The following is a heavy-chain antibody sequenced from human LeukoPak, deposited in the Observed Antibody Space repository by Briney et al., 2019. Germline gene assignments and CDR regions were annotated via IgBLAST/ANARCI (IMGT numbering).Heavy chain of an antibody. D-gene: IGHD6-13*01. CDR2: INHSGST. Sequence: SETLSLTCTVSGGSISSYYWSWIRQPPGKGLEWIGEINHSGSTNYNPSLKSRVTISVDTSKNQFSLKLSSVTAADTAVYYCARHRGSSWYVGDNWFDPWGQGTLVTVSS. V-gene: IGHV4-34*01. CDR3: ARHRGSSWYVGDNWFDP. CDR1: GGSISSYY. J-gene: IGHJ5*02.